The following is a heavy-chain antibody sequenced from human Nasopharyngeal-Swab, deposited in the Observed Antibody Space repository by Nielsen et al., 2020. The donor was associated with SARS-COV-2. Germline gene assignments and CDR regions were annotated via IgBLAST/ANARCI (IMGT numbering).Heavy chain of an antibody. J-gene: IGHJ4*02. CDR3: ARDLSGRDDY. D-gene: IGHD2/OR15-2a*01. V-gene: IGHV3-74*01. CDR2: TNEDGTIT. CDR1: GFTFSRYW. Sequence: GGSLRLSCAASGFTFSRYWMNWVRQAPGKGLEWVSRTNEDGTITNYADSVRGRFAISRDNARDTLSLQMNSLRAEDTALYYCARDLSGRDDYWGQGTPVTVSS.